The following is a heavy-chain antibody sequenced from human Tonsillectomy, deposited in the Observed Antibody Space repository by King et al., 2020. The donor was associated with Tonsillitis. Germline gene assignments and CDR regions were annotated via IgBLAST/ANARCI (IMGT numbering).Heavy chain of an antibody. CDR3: ASLKTASWTYYFDY. CDR1: GGSISSTDYY. J-gene: IGHJ4*02. D-gene: IGHD2-21*02. CDR2: IYYSGST. Sequence: QLQESGPGLVKPSQTLSLTCTVSGGSISSTDYYWSWIRQHPGKGLEWIVYIYYSGSTYYTPSLKSRVTISLDTSQNQFSLKLSSVTAADTAIYYCASLKTASWTYYFDYWGQGTLVTVSS. V-gene: IGHV4-31*03.